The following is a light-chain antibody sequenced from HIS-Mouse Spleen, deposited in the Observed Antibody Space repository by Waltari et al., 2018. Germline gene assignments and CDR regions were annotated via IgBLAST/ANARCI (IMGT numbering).Light chain of an antibody. CDR3: QKRSNCVT. Sequence: EIVLTQSPATLSLSPGERATLSCRASQSVSSYLAWYQQKPGQAPRLLIYDASNTATGIPARLSGSRTGTDFTLTIRSLEPEDFAVYYCQKRSNCVTFGGGTKVEIK. V-gene: IGKV3-11*01. CDR2: DAS. J-gene: IGKJ4*01. CDR1: QSVSSY.